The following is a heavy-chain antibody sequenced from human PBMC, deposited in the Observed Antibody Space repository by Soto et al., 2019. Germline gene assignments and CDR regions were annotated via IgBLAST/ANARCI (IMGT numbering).Heavy chain of an antibody. Sequence: SQTLSLTCAISGDSVSSNTASWNWIRQSPSRGLEWLGRTYFRSKWYNDYAVSVKSRIIINPDTSNNQFSLKLSSVTAADTAVYYCTTDVAGYCSSTTCNTPENWFDPWGQGTLVTVSS. CDR1: GDSVSSNTAS. D-gene: IGHD2-2*01. V-gene: IGHV6-1*01. CDR2: TYFRSKWYN. J-gene: IGHJ5*02. CDR3: TTDVAGYCSSTTCNTPENWFDP.